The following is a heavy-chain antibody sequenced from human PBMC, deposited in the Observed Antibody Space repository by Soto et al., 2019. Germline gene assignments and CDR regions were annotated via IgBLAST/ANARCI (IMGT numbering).Heavy chain of an antibody. CDR3: AKDSGGWELPFEAFDS. D-gene: IGHD1-26*01. CDR2: ISSSSSTI. J-gene: IGHJ4*02. CDR1: GFTFSSYS. Sequence: GGSLRLSCAASGFTFSSYSMNWVRQAPGKGLEWVSYISSSSSTIYYADSVKGRFTISRDNAKNSLYLQMNSLRDEDTAVYYCAKDSGGWELPFEAFDSWGRGTRVTASS. V-gene: IGHV3-48*02.